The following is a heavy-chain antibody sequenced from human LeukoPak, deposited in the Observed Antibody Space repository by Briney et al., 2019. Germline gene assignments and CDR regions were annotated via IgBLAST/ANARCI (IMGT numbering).Heavy chain of an antibody. CDR2: INHSGST. D-gene: IGHD2-15*01. J-gene: IGHJ6*03. CDR1: GGSFSGYY. V-gene: IGHV4-34*01. Sequence: SETLSLTCAVYGGSFSGYYWSWIRQPPGKGLEWIGEINHSGSTNYNPSLKSRVTISVDTSKNQFSLKLSSVTAADTAVYYCARRGYCSGGSCFDPGYYYYYMDVWGKGTTVTISS. CDR3: ARRGYCSGGSCFDPGYYYYYMDV.